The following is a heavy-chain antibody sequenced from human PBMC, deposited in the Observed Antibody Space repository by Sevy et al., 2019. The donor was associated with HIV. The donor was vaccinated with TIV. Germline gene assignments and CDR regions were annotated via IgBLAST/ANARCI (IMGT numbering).Heavy chain of an antibody. CDR3: AKDIVVVVGDAFDI. Sequence: GGSLRLSCAASGFTFSSYGMHWVRQAPGKGLEWVAVISGSESSTYYADSVKGRFTISRDNSKNTLYLQMNNLRAEDTALYYCAKDIVVVVGDAFDIWGQGTMVTVSS. CDR1: GFTFSSYG. V-gene: IGHV3-23*01. J-gene: IGHJ3*02. D-gene: IGHD2-2*01. CDR2: ISGSESST.